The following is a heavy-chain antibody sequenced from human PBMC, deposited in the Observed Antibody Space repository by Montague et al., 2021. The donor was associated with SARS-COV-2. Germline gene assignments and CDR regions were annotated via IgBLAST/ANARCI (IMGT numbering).Heavy chain of an antibody. Sequence: SETLSLTCTVAGGSISNYYWSWIRQPPGKGLEWIGDIHYSGSTSSHPSLKGRVTISIDTSKNQFSLNLSSVTAADTAIYYCARRGLEGANTYYFGLDVWGQGTTVTVSS. V-gene: IGHV4-59*08. CDR3: ARRGLEGANTYYFGLDV. J-gene: IGHJ6*02. CDR2: IHYSGST. D-gene: IGHD1-26*01. CDR1: GGSISNYY.